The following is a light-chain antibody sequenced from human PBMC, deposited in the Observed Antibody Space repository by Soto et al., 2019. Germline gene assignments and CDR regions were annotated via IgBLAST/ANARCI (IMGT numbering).Light chain of an antibody. J-gene: IGLJ1*01. CDR2: INN. CDR3: QSYDSSLSGYV. V-gene: IGLV1-40*01. Sequence: QLVLTQPPSVSGAPGQRVTISCTGSSSNIGAGYDVHWYQQLPGTAPKLLIYINNNRPSGVPDRFSGSTSGTSASLAITGLRAEDEADYYCQSYDSSLSGYVFGTGTKLTVL. CDR1: SSNIGAGYD.